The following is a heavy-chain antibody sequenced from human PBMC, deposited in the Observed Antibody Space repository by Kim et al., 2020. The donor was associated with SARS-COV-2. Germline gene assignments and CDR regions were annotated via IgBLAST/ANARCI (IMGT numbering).Heavy chain of an antibody. V-gene: IGHV3-74*01. D-gene: IGHD3-9*01. J-gene: IGHJ6*02. Sequence: FTISRDNAKNTLYLQMNSLRAEDTAVYYCARSPYDILTGFPYYYCYGMDVWGQGTTVTVSS. CDR3: ARSPYDILTGFPYYYCYGMDV.